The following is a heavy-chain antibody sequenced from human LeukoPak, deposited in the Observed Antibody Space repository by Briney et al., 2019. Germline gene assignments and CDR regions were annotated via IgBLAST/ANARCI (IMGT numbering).Heavy chain of an antibody. D-gene: IGHD2-21*02. J-gene: IGHJ4*02. CDR1: GGSVRTYF. Sequence: PSETLSLTCTVSGGSVRTYFWSWIRQPPGRGLEWIGYIYYSGSTNYNPSLKSRVTISVDTSKNQFSLKLSSVTAADTAVYYCARASCGGDCYYVDYWGQGTLVTVSS. V-gene: IGHV4-59*02. CDR3: ARASCGGDCYYVDY. CDR2: IYYSGST.